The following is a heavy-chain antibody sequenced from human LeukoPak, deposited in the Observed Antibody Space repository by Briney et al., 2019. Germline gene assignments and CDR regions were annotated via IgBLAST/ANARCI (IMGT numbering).Heavy chain of an antibody. J-gene: IGHJ4*02. V-gene: IGHV3-74*01. Sequence: GGSLRLSCAASGFTFRTYWMHWVRQAPGKGLVWVSRINSDASSTSYADSVKGRFTISRDNAKNTLYLQMNSLRAEDTAVYYCARGRTSPRIQLWLKGESYFDYWGQGTLVTVSS. CDR1: GFTFRTYW. CDR2: INSDASST. D-gene: IGHD5-18*01. CDR3: ARGRTSPRIQLWLKGESYFDY.